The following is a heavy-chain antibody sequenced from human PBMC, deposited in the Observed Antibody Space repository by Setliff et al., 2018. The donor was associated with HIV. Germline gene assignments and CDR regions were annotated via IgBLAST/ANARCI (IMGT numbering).Heavy chain of an antibody. CDR2: ISPNTGGT. Sequence: ASVKFSCKTSGYTFTGYYIHWVRQAPGQGLEWMGRISPNTGGTVYAQKFQGRVNMTRDTSTNTVYMDLSRLRSGDTALYYCARGPDGDSQYFQHWGQGTLVTVSS. J-gene: IGHJ1*01. D-gene: IGHD4-17*01. CDR1: GYTFTGYY. CDR3: ARGPDGDSQYFQH. V-gene: IGHV1-2*06.